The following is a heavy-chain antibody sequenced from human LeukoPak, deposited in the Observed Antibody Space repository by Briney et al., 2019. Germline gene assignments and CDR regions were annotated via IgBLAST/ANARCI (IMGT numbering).Heavy chain of an antibody. V-gene: IGHV3-11*01. J-gene: IGHJ6*02. CDR3: ARSNYYTVDV. Sequence: GGSLRLSCAASGFTSSVYYMTWIRQPPGKGPEWISYISSSGGTTTYVDSVKGRFTISRDNAKNSLYLQMNSLRADDTAVYYCARSNYYTVDVWGQGTAVTVSS. CDR2: ISSSGGTT. CDR1: GFTSSVYY.